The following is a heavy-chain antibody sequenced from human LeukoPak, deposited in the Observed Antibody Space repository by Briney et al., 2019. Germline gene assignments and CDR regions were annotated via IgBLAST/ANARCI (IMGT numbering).Heavy chain of an antibody. V-gene: IGHV1-18*04. Sequence: ASVKVSCKASGYTFTSYGISWVRQAPGQGLEWMGWISAYNGNTNYAQKLQGRVTMTTDTSTSTAYMELRSLRSDDTAVYYCLISYYGSGSYDGELWGQGTLVTASS. D-gene: IGHD3-10*01. J-gene: IGHJ1*01. CDR3: LISYYGSGSYDGEL. CDR1: GYTFTSYG. CDR2: ISAYNGNT.